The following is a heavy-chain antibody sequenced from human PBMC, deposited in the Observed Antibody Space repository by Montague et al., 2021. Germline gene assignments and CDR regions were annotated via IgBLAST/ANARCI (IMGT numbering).Heavy chain of an antibody. CDR2: IRDDGGAT. V-gene: IGHV3-7*05. Sequence: SLRLSCAASGFTFSTSWMSWVRQAPGKGLEWVAHIRDDGGATYHXDSVKGRFTISRDNAKNSLYLQMSSLRAEDTAVYYCARYTYYYCDYWGRGTLVTVSS. J-gene: IGHJ4*02. D-gene: IGHD1-26*01. CDR1: GFTFSTSW. CDR3: ARYTYYYCDY.